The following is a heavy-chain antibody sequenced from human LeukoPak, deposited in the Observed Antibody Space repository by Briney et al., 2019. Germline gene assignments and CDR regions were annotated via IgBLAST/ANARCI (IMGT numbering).Heavy chain of an antibody. Sequence: GGSLRLSCAASGFTFSNAWMNWVRQAPGKGLEWVANIKQDGSEKYYVDSVKGRFTFSRDNAKNSLYLQMNSLRAEDTAVYYCARVPYGDYAPDYWGKGTLVTVSS. CDR3: ARVPYGDYAPDY. D-gene: IGHD4-17*01. V-gene: IGHV3-7*03. CDR2: IKQDGSEK. J-gene: IGHJ4*02. CDR1: GFTFSNAW.